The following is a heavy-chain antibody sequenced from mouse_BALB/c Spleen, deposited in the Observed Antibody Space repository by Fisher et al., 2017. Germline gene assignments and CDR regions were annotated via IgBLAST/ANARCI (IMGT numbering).Heavy chain of an antibody. J-gene: IGHJ4*01. CDR3: ARWLNAMDY. D-gene: IGHD2-2*01. Sequence: KFKGKAILTVDKSSSTAYMQLSRLTSEDTAVYYCARWLNAMDYWGQGTSVTVSS. V-gene: IGHV1-43*01.